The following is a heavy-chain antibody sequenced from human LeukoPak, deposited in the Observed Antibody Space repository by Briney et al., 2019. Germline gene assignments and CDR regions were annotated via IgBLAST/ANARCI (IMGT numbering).Heavy chain of an antibody. J-gene: IGHJ4*02. CDR3: VRDPSGSGFAFDS. CDR1: GFTFSKAW. CDR2: IWFDGSNK. V-gene: IGHV3-33*08. Sequence: GGSLRLSCAASGFTFSKAWMNWVRQAPGKGLEWVAFIWFDGSNKHYADSVKGRFTISRDNSEDTLYLQMNSLRAEDTAVYYCVRDPSGSGFAFDSWGQGALVTVSS. D-gene: IGHD1-1*01.